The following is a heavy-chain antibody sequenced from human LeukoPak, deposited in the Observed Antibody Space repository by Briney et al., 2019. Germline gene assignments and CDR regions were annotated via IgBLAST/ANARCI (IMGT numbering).Heavy chain of an antibody. D-gene: IGHD6-13*01. Sequence: SQTLSLTCAISGDSVSSDTTAWNWIRQSPSRGLEWLGRAYYTSKWIINYAVSVRSRITVNPNTSNNQFSLQLNSVTPVDTAVYYCARGYWAHGMNVWGPGTTVTVSS. V-gene: IGHV6-1*01. CDR3: ARGYWAHGMNV. CDR2: AYYTSKWII. J-gene: IGHJ6*02. CDR1: GDSVSSDTTA.